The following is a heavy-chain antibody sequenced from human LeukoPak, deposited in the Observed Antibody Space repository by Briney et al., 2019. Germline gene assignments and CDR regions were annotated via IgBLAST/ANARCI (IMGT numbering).Heavy chain of an antibody. Sequence: ASVKVSCKASGYTFTLYGVTWVRQAPGQGLEWMGWISAVNGGTNYAQNLQGRVTLTTDTSTSTAYLELRSLRSDDTAVYYCARDRGIYCSGTTCYPRVDYWGQGTLVTVSS. CDR3: ARDRGIYCSGTTCYPRVDY. CDR1: GYTFTLYG. CDR2: ISAVNGGT. D-gene: IGHD2-2*01. V-gene: IGHV1-18*01. J-gene: IGHJ4*02.